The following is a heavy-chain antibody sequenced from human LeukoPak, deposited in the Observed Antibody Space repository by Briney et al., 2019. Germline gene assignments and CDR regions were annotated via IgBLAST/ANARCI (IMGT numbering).Heavy chain of an antibody. CDR1: GFSFSDTY. J-gene: IGHJ4*02. V-gene: IGHV3-15*07. CDR2: IKYKADRGEI. Sequence: KSGGSLRLSCAASGFSFSDTYINWVRQIPGTGLEWVGLIKYKADRGEIEYAAPVKDRFTISRDDSKNTVYLQMSSLKTEDTAVYYCTTESSGSLPYWGQGTLVTVSS. CDR3: TTESSGSLPY. D-gene: IGHD1-26*01.